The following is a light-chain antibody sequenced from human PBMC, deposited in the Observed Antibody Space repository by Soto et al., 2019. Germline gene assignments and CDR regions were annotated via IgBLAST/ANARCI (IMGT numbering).Light chain of an antibody. CDR3: TSCITANTRCV. V-gene: IGLV2-14*01. CDR2: EVN. J-gene: IGLJ1*01. CDR1: SSDIGRYNY. Sequence: QSALTQPPSVSGSPGQSITISCTGTSSDIGRYNYVSWFQQHPGKVPKLVIFEVNYRPSGVSDRFSGSKSGNTASLTITGLQAEDEADYYCTSCITANTRCVFGSGTKVTVL.